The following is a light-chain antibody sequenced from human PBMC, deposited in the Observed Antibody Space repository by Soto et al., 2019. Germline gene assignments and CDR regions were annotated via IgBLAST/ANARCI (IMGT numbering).Light chain of an antibody. CDR1: QSVSSN. Sequence: EVVMTQSPVTLSVSPGERATLSCRASQSVSSNLAWYQQKPGQAPRLLIYGASTRATAIPARFSGSGSGTEFTLTISSLQSEDFAVYFCQQYNNWPRTFGPGTKVDI. V-gene: IGKV3-15*01. J-gene: IGKJ3*01. CDR3: QQYNNWPRT. CDR2: GAS.